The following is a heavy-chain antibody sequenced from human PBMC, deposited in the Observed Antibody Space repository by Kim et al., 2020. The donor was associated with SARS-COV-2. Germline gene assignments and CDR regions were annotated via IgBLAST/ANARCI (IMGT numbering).Heavy chain of an antibody. CDR3: ARHYDSSGYYFSYYFDY. J-gene: IGHJ4*02. D-gene: IGHD3-22*01. V-gene: IGHV1-18*01. Sequence: LQGRVTMTTDTSTSTAYMELRSLRSDDTAVYYCARHYDSSGYYFSYYFDYWGQGTLVTVSS.